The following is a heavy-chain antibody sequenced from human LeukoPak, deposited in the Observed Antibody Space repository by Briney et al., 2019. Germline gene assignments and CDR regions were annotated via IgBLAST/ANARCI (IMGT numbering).Heavy chain of an antibody. Sequence: ASVKVSCKASGYTLTDHYMHWVRQAPGQGLEWMGWISAYNGNTNYAQKLQGRVTMTTDTSTSTAYMELRSLRSDDTAVYYCARDWGSSGWFISSNWFDPWGQGTLVTVSS. CDR2: ISAYNGNT. D-gene: IGHD6-19*01. J-gene: IGHJ5*02. V-gene: IGHV1-18*04. CDR1: GYTLTDHY. CDR3: ARDWGSSGWFISSNWFDP.